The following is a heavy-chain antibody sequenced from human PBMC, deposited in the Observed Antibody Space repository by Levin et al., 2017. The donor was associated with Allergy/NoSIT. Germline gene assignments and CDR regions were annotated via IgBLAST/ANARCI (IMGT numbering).Heavy chain of an antibody. CDR3: SRSNDYGDYRKWFDP. Sequence: SETLSLTCTVSGGSVSSGGYYWSWIRQHPGKGLEWIGYIYYSGSTYYNLSLKSRVTISVDTSKNQFSLKLTSVTAADTAVYYCSRSNDYGDYRKWFDPWGQGTLVTVSS. CDR1: GGSVSSGGYY. J-gene: IGHJ5*02. V-gene: IGHV4-31*03. D-gene: IGHD4-17*01. CDR2: IYYSGST.